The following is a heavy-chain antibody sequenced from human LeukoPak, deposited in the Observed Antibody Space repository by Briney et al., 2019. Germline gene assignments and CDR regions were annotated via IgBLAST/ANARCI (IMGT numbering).Heavy chain of an antibody. CDR1: GFTVSSNY. V-gene: IGHV3-66*01. CDR3: ARGGYYGSGSYYHGFAY. CDR2: VYSGGST. J-gene: IGHJ4*02. Sequence: PGGSLRLSCAASGFTVSSNYMSWVRQAPGKGLEWVSVVYSGGSTYYADSVKGRFTISRDNSKNTLCLQMNSLRAEDTAVYYCARGGYYGSGSYYHGFAYWGQGTLVTVSS. D-gene: IGHD3-10*01.